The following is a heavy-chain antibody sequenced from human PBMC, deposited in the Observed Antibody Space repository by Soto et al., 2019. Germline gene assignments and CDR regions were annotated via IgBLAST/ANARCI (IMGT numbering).Heavy chain of an antibody. CDR2: IIPILGIA. CDR3: ARYCSGGSCYSPYYYGMDV. Sequence: QVQLVQSGAEVKKPGSSVKVSCKASGGTFSSYTISWVRQAPGQGLEWMGRIIPILGIANYAQKFQGRVTIIADKSTSTAYMELSRLRSEDTAVYYCARYCSGGSCYSPYYYGMDVWGQGTTVTVSS. CDR1: GGTFSSYT. V-gene: IGHV1-69*02. D-gene: IGHD2-15*01. J-gene: IGHJ6*02.